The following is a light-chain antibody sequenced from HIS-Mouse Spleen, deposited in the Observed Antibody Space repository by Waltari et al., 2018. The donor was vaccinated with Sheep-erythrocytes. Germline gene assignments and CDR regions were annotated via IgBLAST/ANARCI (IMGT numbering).Light chain of an antibody. CDR1: NLGDKY. J-gene: IGLJ2*01. CDR3: QAWDSSTVV. CDR2: QDS. Sequence: SYELTQPPSVSVSPGQTASIPCSGDNLGDKYACWYHQKPGQSPVLVIYQDSKRPPGIPERFSGSNSGNTATLTISGTQAMDEADYYCQAWDSSTVVFGGGTKLTVL. V-gene: IGLV3-1*01.